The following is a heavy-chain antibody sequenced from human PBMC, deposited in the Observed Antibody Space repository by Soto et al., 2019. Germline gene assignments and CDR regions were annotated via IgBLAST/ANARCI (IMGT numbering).Heavy chain of an antibody. CDR1: GFNFSDYG. J-gene: IGHJ5*01. CDR2: IGGSGTIT. Sequence: GGSLRLSCEVSGFNFSDYGMAWVRQAPGKGLEWVSGIGGSGTITYYADSVKGRFTISRDNPKNTVFLQMNRLRAEDTAVYYCARGLNYYDSSSPSSWFDSWGQGTLVTVSS. D-gene: IGHD3-22*01. CDR3: ARGLNYYDSSSPSSWFDS. V-gene: IGHV3-23*01.